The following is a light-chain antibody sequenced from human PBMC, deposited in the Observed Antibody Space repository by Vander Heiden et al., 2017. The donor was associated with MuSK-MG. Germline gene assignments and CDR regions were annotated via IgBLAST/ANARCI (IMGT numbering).Light chain of an antibody. Sequence: AIRMTQSPSSFSASTGDRVTIPCRASQGISSYLAWYQQKPGKAPKLLIYAASTLQSWVPSRFSGSGSGTDFTLTISCLQSEDFATYYCQQYYSSVTFGQGTKVEIK. CDR2: AAS. CDR1: QGISSY. CDR3: QQYYSSVT. V-gene: IGKV1-8*01. J-gene: IGKJ1*01.